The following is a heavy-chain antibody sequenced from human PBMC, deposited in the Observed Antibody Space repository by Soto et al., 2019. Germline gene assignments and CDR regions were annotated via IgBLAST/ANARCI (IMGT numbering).Heavy chain of an antibody. CDR3: AREYYDFWSGYQAGYFDY. Sequence: QVQLVQSGAEVKKPGASVKVSCKASGYTFTGYYMHWVRQAPGQGLEWMGWINPNSGGTNYAQKFQGWVTMTRDTSISTAYMELSRLRSDDTAVYYCAREYYDFWSGYQAGYFDYWGQGTLVTVSS. J-gene: IGHJ4*02. D-gene: IGHD3-3*01. CDR1: GYTFTGYY. V-gene: IGHV1-2*04. CDR2: INPNSGGT.